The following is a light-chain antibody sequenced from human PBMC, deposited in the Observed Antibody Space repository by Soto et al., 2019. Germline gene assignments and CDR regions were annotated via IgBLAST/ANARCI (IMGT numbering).Light chain of an antibody. CDR3: KQYDNWPPET. CDR2: GAS. CDR1: QSVSSN. J-gene: IGKJ1*01. Sequence: EIVMTQSPATLSVSPGERATLSCRASQSVSSNLAWYQQKPGQAPRLLIYGASTRATGIPARFSGSGSGTEFTLTLSSLQSEDFAVYYCKQYDNWPPETFGQGTKVEIK. V-gene: IGKV3-15*01.